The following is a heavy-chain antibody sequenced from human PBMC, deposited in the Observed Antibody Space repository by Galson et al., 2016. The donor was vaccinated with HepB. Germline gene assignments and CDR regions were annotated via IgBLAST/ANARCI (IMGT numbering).Heavy chain of an antibody. CDR3: ARMHFYSSGREGNWFDP. V-gene: IGHV1-8*01. D-gene: IGHD3-10*01. Sequence: SVKVSCKASGYRFTSYDINWVRQATGQGLEWMGWMNPNSGNTGYAQKFQGRVTMTRDTSISTAYLELSSLRSEDTAVYYCARMHFYSSGREGNWFDPWGQGTLVTVSS. J-gene: IGHJ5*02. CDR1: GYRFTSYD. CDR2: MNPNSGNT.